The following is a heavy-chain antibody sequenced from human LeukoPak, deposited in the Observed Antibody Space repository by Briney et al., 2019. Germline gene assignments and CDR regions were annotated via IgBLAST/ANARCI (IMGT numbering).Heavy chain of an antibody. J-gene: IGHJ4*02. D-gene: IGHD2-2*01. CDR3: ARGDCSSTSCSFDLGPFDY. CDR2: IYYSGST. CDR1: GGSISSGGYY. V-gene: IGHV4-31*03. Sequence: SRTLSLTCTVSGGSISSGGYYWSWIHQHPGKGLEWIGYIYYSGSTYYNPSLKSRVTISVDTSKNQFSLKLSSVTAADTAVYYCARGDCSSTSCSFDLGPFDYWGQGTLVTVSS.